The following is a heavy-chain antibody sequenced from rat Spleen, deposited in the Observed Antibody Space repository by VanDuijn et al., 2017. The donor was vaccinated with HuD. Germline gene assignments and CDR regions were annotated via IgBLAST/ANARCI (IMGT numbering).Heavy chain of an antibody. CDR1: GFTFNNYW. J-gene: IGHJ2*01. Sequence: EVQLVESGGGLVQPGRSLKISCVASGFTFNNYWMTWIRQAPGKGLEWIASFSNTGGSTYYPDSVQGRFTISRDDAKSTLYLQMNSLRSEDTATYYCTRNWDYWGQGVMVTVSS. CDR2: FSNTGGST. V-gene: IGHV5-31*01. D-gene: IGHD3-6*01. CDR3: TRNWDY.